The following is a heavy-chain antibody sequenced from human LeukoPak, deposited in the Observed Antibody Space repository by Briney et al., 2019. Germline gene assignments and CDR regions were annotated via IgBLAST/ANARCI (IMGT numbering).Heavy chain of an antibody. CDR2: ISYGGSNK. CDR3: AKVDHDYGDYEWDPIAFDI. J-gene: IGHJ3*02. Sequence: GGSLRLPCAASGFTFSSYGMHWVRQAPGKGLEGVAVISYGGSNKYYADSVKGRFTISRDNSKNTLYLQMNSLRAEDTAVYYCAKVDHDYGDYEWDPIAFDIWGQGTMVTVSS. CDR1: GFTFSSYG. V-gene: IGHV3-30*18. D-gene: IGHD4-17*01.